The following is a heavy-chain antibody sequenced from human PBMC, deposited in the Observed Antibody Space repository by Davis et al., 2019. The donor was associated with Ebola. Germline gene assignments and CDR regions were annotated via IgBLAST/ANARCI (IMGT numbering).Heavy chain of an antibody. CDR1: GFTFIDYA. CDR3: AKSDDSSGYFYAEDGFDV. CDR2: IGGDGVGT. V-gene: IGHV3-23*01. J-gene: IGHJ3*01. Sequence: GESLKISCAASGFTFIDYAMNWVRQAPGKGLEWVSAIGGDGVGTFYADSVKGRFTISRDNSKNTLYLQMNSLRAEDTALYYCAKSDDSSGYFYAEDGFDVWGQGTMVIVSS. D-gene: IGHD3-22*01.